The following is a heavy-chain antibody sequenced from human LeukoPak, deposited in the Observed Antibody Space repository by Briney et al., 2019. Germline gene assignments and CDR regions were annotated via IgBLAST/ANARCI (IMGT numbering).Heavy chain of an antibody. CDR3: AKTYGYNPFDY. Sequence: SETLSLTCTVSGDSISSSTYYCGWVRLPPGKGLEWIGNIYYSGSTYYNPSLKSRVPISVDTSKNQFSLKLSSVTAADTAVYYCAKTYGYNPFDYWGQGTLVTVSS. J-gene: IGHJ4*02. CDR2: IYYSGST. V-gene: IGHV4-39*01. CDR1: GDSISSSTYY. D-gene: IGHD5-24*01.